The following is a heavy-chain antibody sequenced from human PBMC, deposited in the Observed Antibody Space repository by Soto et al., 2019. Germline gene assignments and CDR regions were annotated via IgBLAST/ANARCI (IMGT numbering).Heavy chain of an antibody. Sequence: GGSLRLSCAASGFTFRSYLMTWVRQAPGKGLEWVSTINEGGGSTYYADSAKGRFTISRDNSKNTLYLQLNSLRAEDTAVYYCAKARSSPPPSNGMDVWGQGATVTVSS. CDR1: GFTFRSYL. CDR2: INEGGGST. J-gene: IGHJ6*02. V-gene: IGHV3-23*01. CDR3: AKARSSPPPSNGMDV.